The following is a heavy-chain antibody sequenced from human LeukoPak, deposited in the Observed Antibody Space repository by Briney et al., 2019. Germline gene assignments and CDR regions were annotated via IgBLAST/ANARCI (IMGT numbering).Heavy chain of an antibody. CDR2: IYTSGST. CDR3: AREVATVTTHYYYGMDV. CDR1: GGSISSYY. D-gene: IGHD4-11*01. J-gene: IGHJ6*02. V-gene: IGHV4-4*07. Sequence: SETLSLTCTVSGGSISSYYWSWIRQPAGKGLEWIGRIYTSGSTNYNPSLKSRVTMSVDTSKNQFSLKLSSVTAADTAVYYCAREVATVTTHYYYGMDVWGQGTTVTVSS.